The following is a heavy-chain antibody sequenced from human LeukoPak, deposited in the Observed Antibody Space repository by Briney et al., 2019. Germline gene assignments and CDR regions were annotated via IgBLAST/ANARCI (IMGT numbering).Heavy chain of an antibody. CDR2: IIPILGIA. Sequence: GSSVKVSCKASGGTFSSYAISWVRQAPGQGLEWMGRIIPILGIANYAQKFQGRVTITADKSTSTAYMELSSLRSEDTAVYYCARGYYGSGTPGGAFDIWGQGTMVTVSS. D-gene: IGHD3-10*01. V-gene: IGHV1-69*04. CDR3: ARGYYGSGTPGGAFDI. J-gene: IGHJ3*02. CDR1: GGTFSSYA.